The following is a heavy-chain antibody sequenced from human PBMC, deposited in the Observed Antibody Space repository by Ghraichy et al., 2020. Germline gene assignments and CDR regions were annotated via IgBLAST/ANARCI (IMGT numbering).Heavy chain of an antibody. V-gene: IGHV3-30*03. Sequence: GGSLRLSCAASGFTFSSHGMHWVRQAPGKGLEWVARILNDGGNKYYADSVKGRFTISRDNSMNKLYLQMSSLRGEDTAVYYCAREQAAAADSWGQGTLVTVSS. J-gene: IGHJ4*02. CDR2: ILNDGGNK. CDR1: GFTFSSHG. CDR3: AREQAAAADS. D-gene: IGHD6-13*01.